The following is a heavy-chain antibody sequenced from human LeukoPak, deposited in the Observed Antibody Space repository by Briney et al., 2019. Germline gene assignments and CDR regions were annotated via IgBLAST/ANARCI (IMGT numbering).Heavy chain of an antibody. Sequence: GGSLTLSCAASGFTFSYYGMHWVRQAPGKGLEWVAVIYYDGSYKYYADSVKGRFTISRDNSKNTLYLQMNSLRAEDTAVYYCAKAHYYGSGSYLGVDYWGQGTLVTVSS. V-gene: IGHV3-33*06. CDR2: IYYDGSYK. CDR1: GFTFSYYG. J-gene: IGHJ4*02. CDR3: AKAHYYGSGSYLGVDY. D-gene: IGHD3-10*01.